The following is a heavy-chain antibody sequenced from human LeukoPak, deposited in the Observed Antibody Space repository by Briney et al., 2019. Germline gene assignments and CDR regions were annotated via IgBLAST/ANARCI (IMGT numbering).Heavy chain of an antibody. J-gene: IGHJ4*02. CDR2: ISGSGGST. Sequence: GGSLRLSCAASGFTFSSDAMSWVRQAPGKGLEWVSAISGSGGSTYYADSVKGRFTISRDNSKNTLYLQMNSLRAGDTAVYYCARDLSGVTGYTYGRGIDYWGQGTLVTVSS. CDR1: GFTFSSDA. D-gene: IGHD5-18*01. CDR3: ARDLSGVTGYTYGRGIDY. V-gene: IGHV3-23*01.